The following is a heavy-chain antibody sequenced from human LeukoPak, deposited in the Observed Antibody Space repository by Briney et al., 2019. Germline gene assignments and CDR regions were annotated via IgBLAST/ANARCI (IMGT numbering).Heavy chain of an antibody. CDR2: IYYRVTS. V-gene: IGHV4-59*01. CDR1: GGSIGNFY. CDR3: ARAVGGDGSGSL. D-gene: IGHD3-10*01. J-gene: IGHJ4*02. Sequence: SETLSLTCTVSGGSIGNFYWNWIRQPPGKGLEWIGYIYYRVTSDYNPSLKSRVTMSVDMSTRQISLKLSSVTAADTAVYYCARAVGGDGSGSLWGPGTLVTVSS.